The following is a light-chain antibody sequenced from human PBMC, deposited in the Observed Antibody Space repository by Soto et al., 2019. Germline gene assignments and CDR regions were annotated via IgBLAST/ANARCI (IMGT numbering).Light chain of an antibody. CDR1: QSVSDSY. CDR3: QHYGTSAL. V-gene: IGKV3-20*01. CDR2: AS. J-gene: IGKJ3*01. Sequence: EIVLTQSPGTLFLSPGERATLSCRASQSVSDSYLAWYQQKPGQAPRLLIYASSRATGIPDRFSGSGSGTDFTLTISRLEPEDFXVYYCQHYGTSALFGPGTKVDIK.